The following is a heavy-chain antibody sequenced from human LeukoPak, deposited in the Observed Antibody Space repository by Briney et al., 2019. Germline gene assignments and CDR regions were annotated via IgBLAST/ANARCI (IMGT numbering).Heavy chain of an antibody. CDR2: IYYSGST. V-gene: IGHV4-59*01. Sequence: PSETLSLTCTVSGGSISSYYWSWIRQPPGKGLGWIGYIYYSGSTNYNPSLKSRVTISVDTSKNQFSLKLSSVTAADTAVYYCARPVGCSSTSCITPLFDPWGQGTLVTVSS. CDR3: ARPVGCSSTSCITPLFDP. J-gene: IGHJ5*02. D-gene: IGHD2-2*01. CDR1: GGSISSYY.